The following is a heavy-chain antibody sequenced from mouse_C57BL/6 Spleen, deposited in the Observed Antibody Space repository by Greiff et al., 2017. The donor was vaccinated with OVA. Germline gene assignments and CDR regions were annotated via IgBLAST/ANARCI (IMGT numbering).Heavy chain of an antibody. CDR1: GYAFSSYW. CDR3: ARDDDGYSVDY. D-gene: IGHD2-3*01. CDR2: IYPGDGDT. Sequence: QVQLQQSGAELVKPGASVKISCKASGYAFSSYWMNWVKQRPGKGLEWIGQIYPGDGDTNYNGKFKGKATLTADKSSSTAYMQLSSLTSEDSAVYFCARDDDGYSVDYWGQGTTLTVSS. V-gene: IGHV1-80*01. J-gene: IGHJ2*01.